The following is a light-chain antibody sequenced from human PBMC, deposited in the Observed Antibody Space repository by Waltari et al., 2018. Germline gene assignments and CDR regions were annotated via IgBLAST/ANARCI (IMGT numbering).Light chain of an antibody. Sequence: QSVLTQPPSASGTPGQRVTISCSGSSSNIGSHSVTWYQQVTGTAPHLLLHSNNERPSGVPDRFSGSKSGTSGSLAISGLQSEDEADYYCALWDDSLNGVVFGGGTKLTVL. CDR1: SSNIGSHS. CDR2: SNN. CDR3: ALWDDSLNGVV. J-gene: IGLJ2*01. V-gene: IGLV1-44*01.